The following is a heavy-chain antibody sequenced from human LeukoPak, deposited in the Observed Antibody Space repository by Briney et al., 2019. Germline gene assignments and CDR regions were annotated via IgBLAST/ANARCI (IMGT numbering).Heavy chain of an antibody. J-gene: IGHJ5*01. CDR3: VRDWDHYDFDS. D-gene: IGHD3-3*01. CDR1: GFTFSKYW. CDR2: INPAGNYR. V-gene: IGHV3-74*01. Sequence: GGSLRLSCAASGFTFSKYWIHWVRQVPGKGLVWVSRINPAGNYRNFADSVEGRFTISRDNARSTVYLQMNSLRVEDTSLFYCVRDWDHYDFDSWGQGTLVIVSS.